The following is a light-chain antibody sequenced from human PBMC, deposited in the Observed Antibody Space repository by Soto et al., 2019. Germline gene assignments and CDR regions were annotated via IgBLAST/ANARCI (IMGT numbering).Light chain of an antibody. CDR1: QSINNR. V-gene: IGKV1-5*01. CDR2: DAS. Sequence: QMTQSPSTLSASLVDGVTITCRASQSINNRLAWYQQMPGKAPNLLIYDASSLESGVPSRFSGSGSGTEFTLTISSLQPDDFATYYCQQYNSYWTFCQGTKVEIK. J-gene: IGKJ1*01. CDR3: QQYNSYWT.